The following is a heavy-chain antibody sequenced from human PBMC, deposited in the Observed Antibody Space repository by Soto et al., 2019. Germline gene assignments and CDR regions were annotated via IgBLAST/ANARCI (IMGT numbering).Heavy chain of an antibody. CDR2: IKQDGSEK. Sequence: PGGSLRLSCAASGFTFSSYWMSWVRQAPGKGLEWVANIKQDGSEKYYVDSVKGRFTISRDNAKNSLYLQMNSLRAEDTAVYYCASCGDPYYYYYMDVWGKGTTVTVSS. V-gene: IGHV3-7*01. CDR3: ASCGDPYYYYYMDV. D-gene: IGHD2-21*01. J-gene: IGHJ6*03. CDR1: GFTFSSYW.